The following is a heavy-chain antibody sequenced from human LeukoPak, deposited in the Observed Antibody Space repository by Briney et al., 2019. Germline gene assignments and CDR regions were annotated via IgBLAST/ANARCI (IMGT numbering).Heavy chain of an antibody. CDR3: ARVSGYDWESFYDY. Sequence: PSETLSLTCTVSGGSISSYYWSWIRQPPGKGLEWIGYIYYSGSTNYNPSLKSRLTISVDTSKNQFSLKLSSVTAADTAVYYCARVSGYDWESFYDYWGQGTLVTVS. V-gene: IGHV4-59*01. CDR1: GGSISSYY. D-gene: IGHD5-12*01. J-gene: IGHJ4*02. CDR2: IYYSGST.